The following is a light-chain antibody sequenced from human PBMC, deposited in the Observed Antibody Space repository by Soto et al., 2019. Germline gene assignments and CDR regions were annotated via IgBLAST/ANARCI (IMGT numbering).Light chain of an antibody. Sequence: QSVLTQPPSASGTPGQRVTISCSGSSCNIGSNTVTWYQQLPGTAPKLLIYSNNQRPSGVPDRFSGSQSGTSASLAISGLRYEDEADYYCAAWDDSLNGRVFGTGTKLTVL. V-gene: IGLV1-44*01. CDR1: SCNIGSNT. J-gene: IGLJ1*01. CDR2: SNN. CDR3: AAWDDSLNGRV.